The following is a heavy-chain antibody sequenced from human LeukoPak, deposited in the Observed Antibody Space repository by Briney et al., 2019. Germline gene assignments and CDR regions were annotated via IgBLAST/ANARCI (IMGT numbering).Heavy chain of an antibody. CDR2: FDPEDGET. V-gene: IGHV1-24*01. CDR1: GYTLTELS. Sequence: GASVKVSCKVSGYTLTELSMHWVRQAPGKGLEWMGGFDPEDGETIYAQKFQGRVTMTEDTSTDIAYMELSSLRSEDTAVYYCATVPTFVVVPAAVPYYFDYWGQGTLVTVSS. D-gene: IGHD2-2*01. CDR3: ATVPTFVVVPAAVPYYFDY. J-gene: IGHJ4*02.